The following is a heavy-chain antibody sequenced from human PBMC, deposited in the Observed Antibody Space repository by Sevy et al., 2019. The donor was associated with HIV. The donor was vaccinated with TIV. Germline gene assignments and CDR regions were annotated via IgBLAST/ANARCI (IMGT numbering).Heavy chain of an antibody. V-gene: IGHV3-20*04. CDR2: INWSGGST. CDR3: ARGVSGYDAAFDI. CDR1: GFTFADYG. Sequence: GGSLRLSCAASGFTFADYGMTWVRQAPGKGLEWVSGINWSGGSTGYADSVKGRFTISRDNAKNSLYLQMNSLRAEDTALYYCARGVSGYDAAFDIWGQGTMVAVSS. J-gene: IGHJ3*02. D-gene: IGHD3-22*01.